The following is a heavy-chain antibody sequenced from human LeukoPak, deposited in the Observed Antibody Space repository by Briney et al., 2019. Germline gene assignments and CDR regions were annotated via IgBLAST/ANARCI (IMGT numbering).Heavy chain of an antibody. Sequence: GGSLRLSCAASGFTFNIYAMTWVRQAPGKGLEWVSRINSDGSSTSYADSVRGRFTISRDNAKNTLYLQMNSLRAEDTAVYYCARVHFPDAFDIWGQGTMVTVSS. CDR2: INSDGSST. J-gene: IGHJ3*02. V-gene: IGHV3-74*01. CDR3: ARVHFPDAFDI. CDR1: GFTFNIYA.